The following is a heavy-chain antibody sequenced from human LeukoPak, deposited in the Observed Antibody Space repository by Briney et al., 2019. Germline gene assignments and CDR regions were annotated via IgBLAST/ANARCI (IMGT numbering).Heavy chain of an antibody. J-gene: IGHJ4*02. CDR2: IYHSGST. D-gene: IGHD3-10*01. CDR1: AYSISSGYY. CDR3: ARHRLFFDYYGSGSYYIDY. Sequence: PSETLSLTCTVSAYSISSGYYWGWIRQPPGKGLEWIGSIYHSGSTYYNPSLKSRVTISVDTSKNQFSLKLSSVTAADTAVYYCARHRLFFDYYGSGSYYIDYWGQGTLVTVSS. V-gene: IGHV4-38-2*02.